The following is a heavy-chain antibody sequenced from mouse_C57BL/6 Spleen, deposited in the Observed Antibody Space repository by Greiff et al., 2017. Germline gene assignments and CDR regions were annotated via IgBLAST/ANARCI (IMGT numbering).Heavy chain of an antibody. J-gene: IGHJ4*01. CDR2: INPNNGGT. V-gene: IGHV1-18*01. D-gene: IGHD2-4*01. Sequence: VQLQQSGPELVKPGASVKIPCKASGYTFTDYNMDWVKQSHGKSLEWIGDINPNNGGTIYNQKFKDKATLTVDKSSSTAYMELRSLTSEDTAIYYGAREGGLRQTMDYWDQGTSVTVAT. CDR3: AREGGLRQTMDY. CDR1: GYTFTDYN.